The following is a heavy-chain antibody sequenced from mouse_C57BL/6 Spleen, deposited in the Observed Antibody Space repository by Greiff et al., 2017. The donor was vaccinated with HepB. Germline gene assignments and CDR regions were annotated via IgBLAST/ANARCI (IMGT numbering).Heavy chain of an antibody. CDR2: IYPGDGDT. V-gene: IGHV1-80*01. CDR3: ARGGDYYGDAMDY. J-gene: IGHJ4*01. Sequence: VQLQQSGAELVKPGASVKISCKASGYAFSSYWMNWVKQRPGKGLEWIGQIYPGDGDTNYNGKFKGKATLTADKSSSTAYMQLSSLTSEDSAVYICARGGDYYGDAMDYWGQGTSVTVSS. D-gene: IGHD1-1*01. CDR1: GYAFSSYW.